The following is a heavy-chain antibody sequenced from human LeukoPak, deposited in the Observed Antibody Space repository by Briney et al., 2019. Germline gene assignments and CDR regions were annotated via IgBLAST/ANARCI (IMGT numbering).Heavy chain of an antibody. CDR3: ATSRDSSGVD. Sequence: AGGSLRLSCAASGFTFTSYWMSWVRQAPGKGLGWVCNINQDGSVKFYVDSVKVRFTISRDNAKSSLYLQMNSLRAEDTAVYYCATSRDSSGVDWGQGNLVTVSS. D-gene: IGHD3-22*01. CDR1: GFTFTSYW. J-gene: IGHJ4*02. CDR2: INQDGSVK. V-gene: IGHV3-7*01.